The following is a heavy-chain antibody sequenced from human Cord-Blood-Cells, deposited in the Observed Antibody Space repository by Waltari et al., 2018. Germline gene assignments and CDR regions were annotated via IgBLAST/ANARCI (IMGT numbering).Heavy chain of an antibody. D-gene: IGHD1-26*01. CDR3: ASFSGSYGMDV. CDR2: IYYSGST. Sequence: QVQLQESGPGLVKPSETLSLTCTVSGGSISSHYWSWIRQPPGKGLEWIGYIYYSGSTNYNPSLKSRVTISVDTSKNQFSLKLSSVTAADTAVYYCASFSGSYGMDVWGQGTTVTVSS. J-gene: IGHJ6*02. V-gene: IGHV4-59*11. CDR1: GGSISSHY.